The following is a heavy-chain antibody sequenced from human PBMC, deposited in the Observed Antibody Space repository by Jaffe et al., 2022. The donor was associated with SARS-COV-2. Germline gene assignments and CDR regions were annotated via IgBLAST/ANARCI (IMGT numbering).Heavy chain of an antibody. D-gene: IGHD6-19*01. CDR2: INPSGGST. Sequence: QVQLVQSGAEVKKPGASVKVSCKASGYTFPSYYMHWVRQAPGQGLEWMGVINPSGGSTTYAQKLQGRVTMTRDTSTSTVYMELSSLRSEDTAVYYCARDDNIAVAGGRFDPWGQGTLVTVSS. J-gene: IGHJ5*02. V-gene: IGHV1-46*04. CDR1: GYTFPSYY. CDR3: ARDDNIAVAGGRFDP.